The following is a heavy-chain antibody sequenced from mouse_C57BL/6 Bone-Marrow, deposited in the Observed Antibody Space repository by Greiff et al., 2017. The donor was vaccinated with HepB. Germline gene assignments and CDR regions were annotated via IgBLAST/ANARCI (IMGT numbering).Heavy chain of an antibody. V-gene: IGHV1-81*01. CDR1: GYTFTSYG. CDR2: IYPRSGNT. CDR3: ANRNYYAMDY. Sequence: VQLQQSGAELARPGASVKLSCKASGYTFTSYGISWVKQRTGQGLEWIGEIYPRSGNTYYNEKFKGKATLTDDKSSSTAYMELRSLTSEESTVYFCANRNYYAMDYWGQGTSVTVSS. J-gene: IGHJ4*01.